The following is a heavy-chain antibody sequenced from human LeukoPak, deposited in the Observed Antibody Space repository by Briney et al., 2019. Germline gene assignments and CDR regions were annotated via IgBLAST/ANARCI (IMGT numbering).Heavy chain of an antibody. CDR2: IDWDDDK. CDR3: ARSTYYYDSSGYPYYFDY. Sequence: SGPALVKPTQTLTLTCTFSRFSLSTSGMCVSWIRQPPGKALEWLARIDWDDDKYYSTSLKTRLTISKDTSKNQVVLTMTNMDPVDTATYYCARSTYYYDSSGYPYYFDYWGQGTLVTVSS. CDR1: RFSLSTSGMC. D-gene: IGHD3-22*01. V-gene: IGHV2-70*11. J-gene: IGHJ4*02.